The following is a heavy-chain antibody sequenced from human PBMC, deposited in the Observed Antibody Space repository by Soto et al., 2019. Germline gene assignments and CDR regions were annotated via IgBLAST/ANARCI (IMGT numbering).Heavy chain of an antibody. D-gene: IGHD2-2*01. Sequence: ASVKVSCKASGYTFTGYYMHWVRQAPGQGLEWMGWINPNSGGTNYAQKFQGRVTMTRDTSISTAYMELSRLRSDDTAVYYCARGDCSSTSCYHYYYYGMDVWGQGTTVTVSS. CDR2: INPNSGGT. V-gene: IGHV1-2*02. J-gene: IGHJ6*02. CDR3: ARGDCSSTSCYHYYYYGMDV. CDR1: GYTFTGYY.